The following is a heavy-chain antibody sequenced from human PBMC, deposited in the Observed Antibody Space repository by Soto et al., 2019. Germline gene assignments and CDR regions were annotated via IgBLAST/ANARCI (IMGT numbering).Heavy chain of an antibody. V-gene: IGHV1-18*01. Sequence: VSVKVSSKASGYRITCRSRCWVQQSPGKGLEWIGWISAYSGNTNYAQKLQGRVTMTTDTSTSTAYMELRSLRSDDTAVYYCARDRCSGGSCRPYYYYYGMDVWGQGTTVTVSS. CDR1: GYRITCRS. J-gene: IGHJ6*02. CDR2: ISAYSGNT. D-gene: IGHD2-15*01. CDR3: ARDRCSGGSCRPYYYYYGMDV.